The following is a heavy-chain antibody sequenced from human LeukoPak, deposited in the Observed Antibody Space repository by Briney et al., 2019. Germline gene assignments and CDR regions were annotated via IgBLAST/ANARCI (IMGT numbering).Heavy chain of an antibody. J-gene: IGHJ6*02. Sequence: GESLKISCKGSGYNFGTRWVAWVRQMPGKGLEWMGIIYPDDSDARYSPSFQGQVTISADKSINTAYLQWSSLKASDTAIYFCARGDYGSGSYYNYYGMDVWGQGTTVTVSS. D-gene: IGHD3-10*01. V-gene: IGHV5-51*01. CDR3: ARGDYGSGSYYNYYGMDV. CDR2: IYPDDSDA. CDR1: GYNFGTRW.